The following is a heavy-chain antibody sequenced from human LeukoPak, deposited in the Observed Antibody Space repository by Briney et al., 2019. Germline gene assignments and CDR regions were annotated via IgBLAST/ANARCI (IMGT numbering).Heavy chain of an antibody. CDR3: ARLVQQSSGIVLRGYYFEY. CDR1: GGSISNYY. J-gene: IGHJ4*02. V-gene: IGHV4-59*08. Sequence: SETLSLTCTVSGGSISNYYWSWIRQPPGKGLEWIGYIYSTGSTNYNPSLKSRLTFSVDTSKNQFSLKLSPATATAPAVYYCARLVQQSSGIVLRGYYFEYWGQGTLVTVSS. CDR2: IYSTGST. D-gene: IGHD3-22*01.